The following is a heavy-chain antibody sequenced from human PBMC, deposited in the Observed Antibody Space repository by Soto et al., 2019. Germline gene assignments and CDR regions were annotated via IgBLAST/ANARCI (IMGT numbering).Heavy chain of an antibody. CDR3: ARHGYSDGGGSFHY. Sequence: EVQLVESGGGLVQPGGSLRLSCAASGFTVSSNYMSWVRQAPGKGLEWVSVIYSGGSTYYADSVKARFTISRDNSKNTLYLQMNSLRAEDTAVYSCARHGYSDGGGSFHYLARGPLFTVSS. CDR2: IYSGGST. V-gene: IGHV3-66*04. J-gene: IGHJ4*02. CDR1: GFTVSSNY. D-gene: IGHD5-18*01.